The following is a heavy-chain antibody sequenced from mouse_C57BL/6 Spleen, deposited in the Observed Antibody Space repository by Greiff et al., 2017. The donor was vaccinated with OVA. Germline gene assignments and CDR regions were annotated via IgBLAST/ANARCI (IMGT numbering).Heavy chain of an antibody. V-gene: IGHV1-81*01. Sequence: QVQLQQSGAELARPGASVKLSCKASGYTFTSYGISWVKQRTGQGLEWIGEIYPRSGNTYYNEKFKGKATLTADKSSSTAYMELRSLTSEDSAVYFCARDGFEWYYFDYWGQGTTLTVSS. J-gene: IGHJ2*01. CDR3: ARDGFEWYYFDY. D-gene: IGHD1-3*01. CDR1: GYTFTSYG. CDR2: IYPRSGNT.